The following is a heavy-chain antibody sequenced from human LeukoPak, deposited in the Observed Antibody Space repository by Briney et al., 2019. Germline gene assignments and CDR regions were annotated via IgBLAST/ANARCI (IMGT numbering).Heavy chain of an antibody. CDR2: ISGSGGIT. V-gene: IGHV3-23*01. J-gene: IGHJ4*02. D-gene: IGHD3-9*01. CDR3: AKVQGITRYGILTGSLGY. CDR1: GFTFSSYA. Sequence: GGSLRLSCAASGFTFSSYAMRWVRQAPGKGLEWVSAISGSGGITYYADSVKGRFTISRDNSKNTLYLQMNSLRAEDTAVYYCAKVQGITRYGILTGSLGYWGQGTLVTVSS.